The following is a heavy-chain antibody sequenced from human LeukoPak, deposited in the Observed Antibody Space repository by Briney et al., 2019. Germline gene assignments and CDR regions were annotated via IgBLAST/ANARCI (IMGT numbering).Heavy chain of an antibody. CDR3: AKDMYYYDSSGNDY. CDR1: GFTFSSYA. Sequence: GGSLRLSCAASGFTFSSYAMHWVRQAPGKGLEWVAVISASGASAYHADSVKGRFTISRDNIENTLYLQGSRLRAEDTAVYYCAKDMYYYDSSGNDYWGQGTLVTVSS. D-gene: IGHD3-22*01. V-gene: IGHV3-23*01. J-gene: IGHJ4*02. CDR2: ISASGASA.